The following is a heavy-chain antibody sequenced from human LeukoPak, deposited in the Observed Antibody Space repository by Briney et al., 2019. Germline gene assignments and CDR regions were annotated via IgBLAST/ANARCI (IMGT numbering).Heavy chain of an antibody. J-gene: IGHJ2*01. CDR1: GGSVSSGSYY. V-gene: IGHV4-61*01. CDR2: IYYSGST. Sequence: PSETLSLTCTVSGGSVSSGSYYWSWIRQPPGKGLEWIGYIYYSGSTNYNPSLKSRVTISVDTSKNQVSLKLSSVTAADTAVYYCARSSTGYWNFDLWGRGTLVTVSA. CDR3: ARSSTGYWNFDL.